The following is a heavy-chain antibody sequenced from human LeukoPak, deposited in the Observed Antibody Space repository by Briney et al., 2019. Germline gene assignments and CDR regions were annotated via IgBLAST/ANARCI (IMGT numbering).Heavy chain of an antibody. CDR1: GGSISYYY. Sequence: SETLSLTRTVSGGSISYYYWTWIRQLPGKGLEWIGYIYYSGSTNYNPSLKSRVTISLDTSKNQFSLKLSSVTAADTAVYYCARLYDSEAFDVWGQGTMVTVSS. CDR3: ARLYDSEAFDV. CDR2: IYYSGST. D-gene: IGHD3-22*01. J-gene: IGHJ3*01. V-gene: IGHV4-59*01.